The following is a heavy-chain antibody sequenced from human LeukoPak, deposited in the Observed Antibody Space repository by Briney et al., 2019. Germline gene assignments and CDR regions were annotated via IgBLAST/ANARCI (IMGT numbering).Heavy chain of an antibody. CDR1: GFIFSNYG. CDR3: GKRREIYYNSRGYVDH. CDR2: ISYDGSKE. V-gene: IGHV3-30*18. J-gene: IGHJ4*02. Sequence: QPGGSLRLSCAASGFIFSNYGMYWVRQAPGKGLEWVAVISYDGSKEKFADSVKGRLTISRDNSKNTLYLQMNSLRAEDTAVYYCGKRREIYYNSRGYVDHWGQGTLVTVSS. D-gene: IGHD3-22*01.